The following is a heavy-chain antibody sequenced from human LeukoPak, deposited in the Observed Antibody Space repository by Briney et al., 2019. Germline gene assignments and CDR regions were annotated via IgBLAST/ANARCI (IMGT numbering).Heavy chain of an antibody. D-gene: IGHD4-17*01. CDR1: GYTFTSYD. CDR2: MNPNSGNT. V-gene: IGHV1-8*01. J-gene: IGHJ4*02. Sequence: ASVKVSCKASGYTFTSYDINWVRQTTGQGLEWMGWMNPNSGNTGYAQKFQGRVTMTRNTSISTAYMELSSLRSEDTAVYYCARGSYTVTTELDYWGQGTLVTVSS. CDR3: ARGSYTVTTELDY.